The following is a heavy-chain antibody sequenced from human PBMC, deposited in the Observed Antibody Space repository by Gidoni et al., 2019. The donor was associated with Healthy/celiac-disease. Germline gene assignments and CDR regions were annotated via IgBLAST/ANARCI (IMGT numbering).Heavy chain of an antibody. Sequence: QLQLQESGPGLVKPSETLSLTCTVSGGSISSSSYYWGWIRQPPGKGLEWIGSIYYSGSTYYNPSLKSRVTISVDTSKNQFSLKLSSVTAADTAVYYCARPAEYCSGGSCYPYWYFDLWGRGTLVTVSS. J-gene: IGHJ2*01. V-gene: IGHV4-39*01. CDR3: ARPAEYCSGGSCYPYWYFDL. CDR1: GGSISSSSYY. D-gene: IGHD2-15*01. CDR2: IYYSGST.